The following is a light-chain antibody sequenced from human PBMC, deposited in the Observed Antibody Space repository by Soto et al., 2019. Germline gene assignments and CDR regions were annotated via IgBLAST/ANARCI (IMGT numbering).Light chain of an antibody. V-gene: IGKV3-15*01. CDR2: SES. J-gene: IGKJ1*01. Sequence: RVLTQSAATLSVSTGERATLSCRASQRIXTNFAWYKGKPGQAPRTLLXSESTRATGIPARFSGAGSGTEFTLTISSLQSEYFSVYYCQQRSKRPTWTFGQGTKVDIK. CDR3: QQRSKRPTWT. CDR1: QRIXTN.